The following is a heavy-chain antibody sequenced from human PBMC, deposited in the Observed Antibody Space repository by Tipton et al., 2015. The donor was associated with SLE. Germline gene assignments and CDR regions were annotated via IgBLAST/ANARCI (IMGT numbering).Heavy chain of an antibody. J-gene: IGHJ4*02. CDR2: IHYSGST. V-gene: IGHV4-59*01. CDR1: GFTFSDYY. D-gene: IGHD6-19*01. Sequence: LRLSCAASGFTFSDYYMSWIRQPPGKGLEWIGYIHYSGSTNYNPSLKSRVTISVDTSKNQFSLKLSSVTAADTAVYYCARGSVGWYFDYWGQGTLVTVSS. CDR3: ARGSVGWYFDY.